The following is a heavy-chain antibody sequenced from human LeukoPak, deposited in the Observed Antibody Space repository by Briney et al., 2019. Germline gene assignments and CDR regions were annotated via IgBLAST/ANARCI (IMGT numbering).Heavy chain of an antibody. J-gene: IGHJ3*02. D-gene: IGHD6-13*01. CDR3: ARGGIAAAGSNDAFDI. CDR1: GGTFSSYA. Sequence: ASVKVCCKASGGTFSSYAISWVRPAPGQGLGWMRGIIPIFGTSNYAQKFQGRVTITADESTSTAYMELSSMRSEDTAVYYCARGGIAAAGSNDAFDIWGQGTMVTVSS. V-gene: IGHV1-69*13. CDR2: IIPIFGTS.